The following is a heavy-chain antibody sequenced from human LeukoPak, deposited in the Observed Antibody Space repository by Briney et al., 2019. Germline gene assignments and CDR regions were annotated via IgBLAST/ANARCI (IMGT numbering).Heavy chain of an antibody. CDR2: IVVGSGNT. CDR3: AADGGDYGDYVFDY. J-gene: IGHJ4*02. Sequence: ASAKVSCKASGFTFTSSAMQWVRQARGQRLEWIGWIVVGSGNTNYAQKFQERVTITRDMSTSTAYMELSSLRSEDTAVYYCAADGGDYGDYVFDYWGQGTLVTVSS. V-gene: IGHV1-58*02. D-gene: IGHD4-17*01. CDR1: GFTFTSSA.